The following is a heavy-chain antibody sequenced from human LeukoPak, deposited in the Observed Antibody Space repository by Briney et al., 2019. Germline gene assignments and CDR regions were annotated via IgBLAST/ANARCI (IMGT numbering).Heavy chain of an antibody. Sequence: SETLSLTCTVSGGSITSYYRSWIRQSPGKGLEWIGFMYYSGTTNYNPSLKSRVTISLGMSKNQFSLKLSSVTAADTAVYYCARGIAAAGNPNWFDPWGQGTLVTVSS. V-gene: IGHV4-59*01. CDR3: ARGIAAAGNPNWFDP. CDR1: GGSITSYY. D-gene: IGHD6-13*01. J-gene: IGHJ5*02. CDR2: MYYSGTT.